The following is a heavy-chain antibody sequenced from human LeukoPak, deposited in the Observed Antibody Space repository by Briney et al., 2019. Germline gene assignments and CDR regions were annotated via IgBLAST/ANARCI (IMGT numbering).Heavy chain of an antibody. J-gene: IGHJ3*02. Sequence: GGSLRLSCAASGFTVSNNYMIWVRQAPGKGLEWVSLIYSNGVTNYADSVKGRFTISRDNAKNSLYLQMNSLRAEDTAVYYCARVDFGVVTPGAFDIWGQGTMVTVSS. D-gene: IGHD3-3*01. CDR1: GFTVSNNY. CDR2: IYSNGVT. V-gene: IGHV3-66*01. CDR3: ARVDFGVVTPGAFDI.